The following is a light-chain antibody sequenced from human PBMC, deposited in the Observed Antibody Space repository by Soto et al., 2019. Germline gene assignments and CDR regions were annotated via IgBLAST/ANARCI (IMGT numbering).Light chain of an antibody. Sequence: IMLTQSPATLSLSPGERATLSFGASQSVSSNYLAWYHQKPGQAPSLLIYGASTRATGIPARFSGSGSGTDFTLTISSLEPEDFALYFCQQRNNWPPTFGGGTKVDI. J-gene: IGKJ4*01. V-gene: IGKV3D-20*02. CDR1: QSVSSNY. CDR3: QQRNNWPPT. CDR2: GAS.